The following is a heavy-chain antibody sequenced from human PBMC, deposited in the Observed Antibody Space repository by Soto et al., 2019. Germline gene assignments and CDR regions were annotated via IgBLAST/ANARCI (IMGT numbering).Heavy chain of an antibody. D-gene: IGHD1-26*01. CDR2: IVVGSGNT. CDR1: GFTFTSSS. Sequence: SVKVSCKASGFTFTSSSVQWVRQARGQRREWIGWIVVGSGNTNYAQKFQERVTITRDMSTSTAYMELSSLRSEDTAVYYCAVAEGATPFDFWGQGTLVNVSS. J-gene: IGHJ4*02. V-gene: IGHV1-58*01. CDR3: AVAEGATPFDF.